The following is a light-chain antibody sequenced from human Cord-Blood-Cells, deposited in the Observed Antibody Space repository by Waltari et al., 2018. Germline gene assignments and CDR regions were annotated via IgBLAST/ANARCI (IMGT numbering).Light chain of an antibody. V-gene: IGLV5-45*01. J-gene: IGLJ3*02. Sequence: QAVLTPPASLSASPAASASLTGPFPRGINVGPYRIYWIQQQPGSPPQYLLRYKSDSDKQQGSGVPSRFSGSKDASANAGILLISGLQSEDEADYYCMIWHSSAWVFGGGTKLTVL. CDR1: RGINVGPYR. CDR3: MIWHSSAWV. CDR2: YKSDSDK.